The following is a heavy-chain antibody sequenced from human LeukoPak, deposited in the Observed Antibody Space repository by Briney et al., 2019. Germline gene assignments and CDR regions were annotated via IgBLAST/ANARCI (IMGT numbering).Heavy chain of an antibody. CDR2: INHSGYT. Sequence: SETLPLTCAVSGVAFSNYYWSWVRQSPTKGLEWIGEINHSGYTNYNPSLKSRVTISIDTSKNQFSLMVTSVTAADTGVYYCTRAVAGHPDWGQGTLVTVAS. D-gene: IGHD6-19*01. V-gene: IGHV4-34*01. CDR1: GVAFSNYY. CDR3: TRAVAGHPD. J-gene: IGHJ4*02.